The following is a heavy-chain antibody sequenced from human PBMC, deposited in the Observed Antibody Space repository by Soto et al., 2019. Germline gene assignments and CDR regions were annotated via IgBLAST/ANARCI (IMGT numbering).Heavy chain of an antibody. CDR3: TRHYEWFGELSYDY. V-gene: IGHV3-73*01. Sequence: GGSLRLSCAASGFTFSGSAMHWVRQASGKGLGWVGRIRSKANSYATAYAASVKGRFTISRDDSKNTAYLQMNSLKTEDTAVYYCTRHYEWFGELSYDYWGQGTLVTVSS. CDR2: IRSKANSYAT. CDR1: GFTFSGSA. J-gene: IGHJ4*02. D-gene: IGHD3-10*01.